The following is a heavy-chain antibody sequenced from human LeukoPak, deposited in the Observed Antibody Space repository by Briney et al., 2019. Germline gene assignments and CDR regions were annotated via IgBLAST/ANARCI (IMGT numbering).Heavy chain of an antibody. V-gene: IGHV1-46*01. CDR2: INPSGGST. CDR1: GYTLIELS. Sequence: GASVKVSCKVSGYTLIELSMHWVRQAPGQGLEWMGIINPSGGSTSYAQKFQGRVTMTRDMSTSTVYMELSSLRSEDTAVYYCADMVDYWGQGTLVTVSS. D-gene: IGHD3-10*01. J-gene: IGHJ4*02. CDR3: ADMVDY.